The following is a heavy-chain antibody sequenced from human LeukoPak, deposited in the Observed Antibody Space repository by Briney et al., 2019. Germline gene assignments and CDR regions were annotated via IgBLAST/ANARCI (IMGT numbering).Heavy chain of an antibody. V-gene: IGHV3-13*04. J-gene: IGHJ5*02. D-gene: IGHD1-14*01. Sequence: GGSLRLSCAASGFTFSSYGMHWVRQATGKGLEWVSSIATAGDTYYPGSVKSRFTISRENAKNSLYLQMNSLRAGDTAVYYCARGLTEGLDPWGQGTLVTVST. CDR1: GFTFSSYG. CDR2: IATAGDT. CDR3: ARGLTEGLDP.